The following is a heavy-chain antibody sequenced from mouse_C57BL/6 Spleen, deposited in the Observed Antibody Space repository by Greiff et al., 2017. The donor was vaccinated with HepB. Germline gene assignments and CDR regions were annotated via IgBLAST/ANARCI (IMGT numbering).Heavy chain of an antibody. D-gene: IGHD1-1*01. CDR2: INPNYGTT. V-gene: IGHV1-39*01. CDR3: ARSYYGSSHWYFDV. CDR1: GYSFTDYN. J-gene: IGHJ1*03. Sequence: QLQESGPELVKPGASVKISCKASGYSFTDYNMNWVKQSNGKSLEWIGVINPNYGTTSYNQKFKGKATLTVDQSSSTAYMQLNSLTSEDSAVYYCARSYYGSSHWYFDVWGTGTTVTVSS.